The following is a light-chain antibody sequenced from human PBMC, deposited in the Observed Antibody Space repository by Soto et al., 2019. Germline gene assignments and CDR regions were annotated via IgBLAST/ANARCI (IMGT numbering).Light chain of an antibody. J-gene: IGLJ2*01. CDR1: SSDVGAHNY. Sequence: QSALTQPASVSGSPGQSIAISCTGTSSDVGAHNYVSWYQHHPGKAPKLMIYDVTSRPSGVSDRFSGSKSGNTASLTISGLQAEDEADDYCSSYTRSNTVVFGGGTKLTVL. CDR2: DVT. V-gene: IGLV2-14*01. CDR3: SSYTRSNTVV.